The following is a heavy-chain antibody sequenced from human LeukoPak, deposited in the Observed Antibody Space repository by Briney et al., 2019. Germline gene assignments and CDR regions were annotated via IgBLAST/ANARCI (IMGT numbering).Heavy chain of an antibody. Sequence: GGSLRLSCAPSGLTFSSYSMNWVRQAPGKVLEWVSSISSSSSYIYYADSVKGRFTISRDNAKNSLYLQMNSLRAEDTAVYYCARSDTAMDDDWFDPWGQGTLVTVSS. V-gene: IGHV3-21*01. CDR1: GLTFSSYS. CDR2: ISSSSSYI. CDR3: ARSDTAMDDDWFDP. J-gene: IGHJ5*02. D-gene: IGHD5-18*01.